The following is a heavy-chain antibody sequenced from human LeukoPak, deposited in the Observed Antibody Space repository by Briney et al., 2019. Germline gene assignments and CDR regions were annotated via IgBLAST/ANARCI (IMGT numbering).Heavy chain of an antibody. V-gene: IGHV4-59*01. D-gene: IGHD6-19*01. Sequence: KPSETLSLTCTVSGGSISSYYWSWIRQPPGKGLEWIGYIYYSGSTNYNPSLKSRVTISVDTSKNQFSLKLSSVTAADTAVYYCAGGSYSSGWYYGGAFDIWGQGTMVTVSS. CDR1: GGSISSYY. CDR2: IYYSGST. J-gene: IGHJ3*02. CDR3: AGGSYSSGWYYGGAFDI.